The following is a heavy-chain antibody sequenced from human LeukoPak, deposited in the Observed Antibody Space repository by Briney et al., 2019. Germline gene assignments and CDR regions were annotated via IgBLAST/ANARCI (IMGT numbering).Heavy chain of an antibody. Sequence: GGSLRLSCAASGFTFSSHEMNWVRQAPGKGLEWVSYISSSGSTIYYADSVKGRFTISRDNAKNSLYLQMNSLRAEDTAVYYCARATYYDILTGLDYWGQGTLVTVSS. D-gene: IGHD3-9*01. CDR2: ISSSGSTI. CDR3: ARATYYDILTGLDY. J-gene: IGHJ4*02. V-gene: IGHV3-48*03. CDR1: GFTFSSHE.